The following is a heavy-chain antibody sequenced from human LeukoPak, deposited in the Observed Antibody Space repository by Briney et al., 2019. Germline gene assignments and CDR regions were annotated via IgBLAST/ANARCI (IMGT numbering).Heavy chain of an antibody. D-gene: IGHD5-12*01. CDR1: GFTVSSNY. J-gene: IGHJ6*02. CDR2: IYSGGRT. CDR3: ARDIPPTRYSGYYYGMDV. V-gene: IGHV3-53*04. Sequence: PGGSLRLSCAASGFTVSSNYMSWVRQAPGKGLEWVSVIYSGGRTYYSDSVKGRFTISTHNSKNTLYLQMNSLRAEDTAVYYCARDIPPTRYSGYYYGMDVWGQGTTVTVSS.